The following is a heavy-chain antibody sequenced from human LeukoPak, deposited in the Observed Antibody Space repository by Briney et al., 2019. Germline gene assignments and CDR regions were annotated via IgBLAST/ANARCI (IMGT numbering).Heavy chain of an antibody. CDR2: INHSGST. D-gene: IGHD3-3*01. CDR1: GGSFSGYY. CDR3: AREGPRIFWRGYYNFDY. Sequence: PSETLSLTCAVYGGSFSGYYWSWIRQPPGKGLEWIGEINHSGSTNYNPSLKSRVTISVDTSKNQFSLKLSSVTAADTAVYYCAREGPRIFWRGYYNFDYWGQGTLVTVSS. J-gene: IGHJ4*02. V-gene: IGHV4-34*01.